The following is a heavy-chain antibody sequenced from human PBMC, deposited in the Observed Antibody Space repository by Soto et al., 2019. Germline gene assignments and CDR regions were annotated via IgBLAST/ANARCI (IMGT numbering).Heavy chain of an antibody. CDR2: INPSGGST. CDR1: GYTFTSYY. V-gene: IGHV1-46*03. J-gene: IGHJ4*02. CDR3: ARGQAKTATYYDFWSGYKGDGVGDY. D-gene: IGHD3-3*01. Sequence: EASVKVSCKASGYTFTSYYMHWVRQAPGQGLEWMGIINPSGGSTSYAQKFQGRVTMTRDTSTSTVYMELSSLRSEDTAVYYCARGQAKTATYYDFWSGYKGDGVGDYWGQGTLVTVSS.